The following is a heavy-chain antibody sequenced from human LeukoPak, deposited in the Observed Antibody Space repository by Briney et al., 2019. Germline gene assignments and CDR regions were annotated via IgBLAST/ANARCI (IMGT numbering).Heavy chain of an antibody. Sequence: GGSLRLSCVGSGFTFSDYAMNWVRQTPGKGLEWISSLGARGDIFYADSVQGRFTISRDNSNDAAHLQMNSLRPEDTAIYYCTKRGPGPVAGSYDFWGQGTLVTVSS. V-gene: IGHV3-23*01. CDR1: GFTFSDYA. J-gene: IGHJ4*02. D-gene: IGHD6-19*01. CDR3: TKRGPGPVAGSYDF. CDR2: LGARGDI.